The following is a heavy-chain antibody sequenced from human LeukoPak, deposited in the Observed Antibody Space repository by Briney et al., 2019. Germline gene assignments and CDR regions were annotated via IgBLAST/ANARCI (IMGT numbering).Heavy chain of an antibody. D-gene: IGHD1-26*01. CDR2: RKREGREK. J-gene: IGHJ4*02. Sequence: GGSLRLSWAAAGFTFSSYWMSWVRQAAGKGLEWGANRKREGREKYYLKPVKDRFIISRDNPKNPLYLQMNSLRAEATAVYYCARGSGSYYRYFDYWGKGPLVPVSS. CDR1: GFTFSSYW. CDR3: ARGSGSYYRYFDY. V-gene: IGHV3-7*01.